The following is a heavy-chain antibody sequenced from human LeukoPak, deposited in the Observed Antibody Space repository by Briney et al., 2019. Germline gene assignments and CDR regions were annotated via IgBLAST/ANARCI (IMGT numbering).Heavy chain of an antibody. D-gene: IGHD3-16*02. V-gene: IGHV4-34*01. Sequence: NTSETLSLTCAVYGGSFSGYYWSWIRQLPGKGLEWIGEINHSGSTNYNPSLKSRVTISVDTSKNQFSLKLSSVTAADTAVYYCARDRGYDYVWGSYRPFDYWGQGTLVTVSS. CDR3: ARDRGYDYVWGSYRPFDY. CDR2: INHSGST. J-gene: IGHJ4*02. CDR1: GGSFSGYY.